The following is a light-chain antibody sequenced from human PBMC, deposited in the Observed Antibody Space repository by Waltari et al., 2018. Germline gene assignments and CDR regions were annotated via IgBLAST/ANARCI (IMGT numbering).Light chain of an antibody. V-gene: IGLV7-46*01. CDR2: DTR. CDR1: TGPVTSGQY. CDR3: WLWYSGPRWV. Sequence: QAMVTKQSSLTLSPAGTVTLTCACSTGPVTSGQYPYWFQQKPGQVPRTLIYDTRNKHTQTPALFSASLIGGNTALTLSSGQPEDDAEYYCWLWYSGPRWVFGGGTKLSVL. J-gene: IGLJ3*02.